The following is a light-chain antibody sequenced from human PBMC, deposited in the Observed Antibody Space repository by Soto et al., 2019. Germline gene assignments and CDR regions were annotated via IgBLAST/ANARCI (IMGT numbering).Light chain of an antibody. CDR3: SSYTSSSLYV. V-gene: IGLV2-14*01. CDR1: GSDVGGYNY. J-gene: IGLJ1*01. Sequence: QSVLTQPASVSGSPGQSITISCTGTGSDVGGYNYVSWYQQHPGKAPKLMIYDVSNRPSGVSNRFSGSKSGNTASLTISGLQAEDEADYYCSSYTSSSLYVFGTGTKDTVL. CDR2: DVS.